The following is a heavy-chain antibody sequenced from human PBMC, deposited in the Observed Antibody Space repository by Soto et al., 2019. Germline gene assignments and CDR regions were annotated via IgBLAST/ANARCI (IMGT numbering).Heavy chain of an antibody. V-gene: IGHV4-39*07. J-gene: IGHJ4*02. CDR1: GGSISSSSYY. CDR3: ARGNDYGDYYFDY. D-gene: IGHD4-17*01. Sequence: SETVSLTCTVSGGSISSSSYYWGWIRQPPGKGLEWIGSIYYSGSTYYNPSLKSRVTISVDTSKNQFSLKLSSVTAADTAVYYCARGNDYGDYYFDYWGQGTLVTVSS. CDR2: IYYSGST.